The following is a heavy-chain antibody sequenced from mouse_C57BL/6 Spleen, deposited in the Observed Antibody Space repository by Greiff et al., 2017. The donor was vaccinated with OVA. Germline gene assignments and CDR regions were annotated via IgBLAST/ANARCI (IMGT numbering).Heavy chain of an antibody. CDR2: IYPGSGST. D-gene: IGHD2-14*01. V-gene: IGHV1-55*01. Sequence: VQLQESGAELVKPGASVKMSCKASGYTFTSYWITWVKQRPGQGLEWIGDIYPGSGSTNYNEKFKSKATLTVDTSSSTAYMQLSSLTSEDSAVYYCARVRRYFDYWGQGTTLTVSS. CDR3: ARVRRYFDY. J-gene: IGHJ2*01. CDR1: GYTFTSYW.